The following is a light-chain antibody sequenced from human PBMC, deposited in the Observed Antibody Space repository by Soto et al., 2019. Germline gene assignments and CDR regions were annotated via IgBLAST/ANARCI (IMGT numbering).Light chain of an antibody. J-gene: IGKJ1*01. V-gene: IGKV1-8*01. CDR1: QGISSY. Sequence: IQITQSPSSLSASVGDIVTITCRASQGISSYLAWYQQKQGKAPKLLIYAASTLQSGVPSRFRGSGSGTDFTLTISCLKSEDFETYYCQQYYSYRWTFGQGTKVDIK. CDR3: QQYYSYRWT. CDR2: AAS.